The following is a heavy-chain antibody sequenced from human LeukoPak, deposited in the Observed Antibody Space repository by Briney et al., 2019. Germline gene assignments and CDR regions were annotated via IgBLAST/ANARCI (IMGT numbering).Heavy chain of an antibody. CDR3: ARVEDYDTC. J-gene: IGHJ4*02. CDR2: ISGSGGST. D-gene: IGHD3-9*01. Sequence: GGSLRLSCAASRFTFSTYAMSWVRQAPGKGLEWVSGISGSGGSTYYADSVKGRFTISRDNSKNTLYLQMNSLRAEDTAVYYCARVEDYDTCWGQGTLVTVSS. V-gene: IGHV3-23*01. CDR1: RFTFSTYA.